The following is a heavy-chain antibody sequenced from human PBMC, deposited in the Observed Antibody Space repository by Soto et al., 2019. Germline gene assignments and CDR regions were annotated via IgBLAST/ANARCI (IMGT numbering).Heavy chain of an antibody. CDR1: GFTFSSYG. CDR2: ISYDGSNK. V-gene: IGHV3-30*18. Sequence: QVQLVESGGGVVQPGRSLRLSCAASGFTFSSYGMHWVRQAPGKGLEWVAVISYDGSNKYYADSVKGRFTISRDNSKNTLYLQMNSLRAEDTAVYYCANDYSSSWYGYFDYWGQGTLVTVSS. D-gene: IGHD6-13*01. CDR3: ANDYSSSWYGYFDY. J-gene: IGHJ4*02.